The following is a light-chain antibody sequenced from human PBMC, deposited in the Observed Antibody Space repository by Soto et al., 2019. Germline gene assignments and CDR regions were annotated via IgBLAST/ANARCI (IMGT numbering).Light chain of an antibody. CDR2: DAP. CDR1: QSINIW. V-gene: IGKV1-5*01. CDR3: QEYNSWRGEWT. Sequence: DIQMTQSPSTLSASVGDRVTITCRASQSINIWLAWYQQKAGKAPKLLIYDAPTLESGVPSRFSGSGSRTEFTLTISSLQPDDFATYYCQEYNSWRGEWTFGQGTKVDIK. J-gene: IGKJ1*01.